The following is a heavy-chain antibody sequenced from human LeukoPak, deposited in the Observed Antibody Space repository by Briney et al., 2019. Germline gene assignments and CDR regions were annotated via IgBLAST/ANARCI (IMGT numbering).Heavy chain of an antibody. V-gene: IGHV1-18*01. CDR1: GYTFTSYG. J-gene: IGHJ4*02. CDR2: ISAYNGNT. CDR3: ARVAVAGTVLDY. Sequence: ASVKVSFKASGYTFTSYGISWVRPAPGQGVGWMGWISAYNGNTNYSQKLQGRVTMTTDTSTSTADMELSSLRSDDTAVYYCARVAVAGTVLDYWGQGTLVTVSS. D-gene: IGHD6-19*01.